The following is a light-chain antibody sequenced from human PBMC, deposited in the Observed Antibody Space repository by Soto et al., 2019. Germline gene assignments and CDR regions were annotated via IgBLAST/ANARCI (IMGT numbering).Light chain of an antibody. J-gene: IGLJ1*01. Sequence: LTQPASVSGSPGQSITISCTGTISDVGAFNYVSWYQHHPGKAPKLMIYDVSNRPSGVSIRFSGSKSGNTASLTISGLQAEDEADYYCISYTTTSTLYVFGTGTKVTVL. CDR1: ISDVGAFNY. CDR2: DVS. CDR3: ISYTTTSTLYV. V-gene: IGLV2-14*03.